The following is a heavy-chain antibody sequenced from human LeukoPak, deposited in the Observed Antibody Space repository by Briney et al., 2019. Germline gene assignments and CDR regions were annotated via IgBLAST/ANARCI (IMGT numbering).Heavy chain of an antibody. Sequence: GGSPRLSCAASGFTVSSNYMSWVRQAPGKGLEWVSVIYSGGSTYYADSVKGRFTISRDNSKNTLYLQMNSLRAEDTAVYYCASAGCGGDCNFDYWGQGTLVTVSS. CDR3: ASAGCGGDCNFDY. V-gene: IGHV3-66*01. J-gene: IGHJ4*02. CDR1: GFTVSSNY. D-gene: IGHD2-21*02. CDR2: IYSGGST.